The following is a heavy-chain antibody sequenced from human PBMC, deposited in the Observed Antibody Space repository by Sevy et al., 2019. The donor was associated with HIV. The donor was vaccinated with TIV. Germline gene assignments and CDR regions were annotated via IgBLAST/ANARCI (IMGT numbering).Heavy chain of an antibody. Sequence: GGSLRLSCAASGFSFSSYSMNWVRQAPGKGLEWVSSISGSSNYIYYADSVKGRFTISRDNAKNSLYLQMNGLGAEATAVYYCARGPSIWGQGTMVTVSS. CDR1: GFSFSSYS. J-gene: IGHJ3*02. V-gene: IGHV3-21*06. CDR2: ISGSSNYI. CDR3: ARGPSI.